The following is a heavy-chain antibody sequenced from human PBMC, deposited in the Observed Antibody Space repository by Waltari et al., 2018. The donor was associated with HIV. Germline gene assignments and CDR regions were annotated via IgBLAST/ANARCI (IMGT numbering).Heavy chain of an antibody. Sequence: QVQVVQSGAEVKTPGASVKVSCKTSGYNFTTYFMHWVRQAPGQGLEWMGIIKPSGRGSTIYAQKFQGRLTLTRDTSTTTVFLELRSLTFDDTAVYYCARGEQDWPPDNWGQGTPVTVSS. CDR3: ARGEQDWPPDN. D-gene: IGHD2-15*01. V-gene: IGHV1-46*01. J-gene: IGHJ4*02. CDR1: GYNFTTYF. CDR2: IKPSGRGST.